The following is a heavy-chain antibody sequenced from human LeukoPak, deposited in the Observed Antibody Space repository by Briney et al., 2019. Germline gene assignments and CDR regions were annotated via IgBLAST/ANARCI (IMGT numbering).Heavy chain of an antibody. J-gene: IGHJ4*02. Sequence: PGGSLRLSCAASGFTFSNYNMNWVRQAPGQGLEWVSSISTRGSYTHYADSLKGRFNISRDNAKNSLYLQMNSLRAEDTAVYYCAICGGGACHKGYSDHWGQGTLVTVSS. CDR3: AICGGGACHKGYSDH. D-gene: IGHD2-21*01. CDR2: ISTRGSYT. V-gene: IGHV3-21*01. CDR1: GFTFSNYN.